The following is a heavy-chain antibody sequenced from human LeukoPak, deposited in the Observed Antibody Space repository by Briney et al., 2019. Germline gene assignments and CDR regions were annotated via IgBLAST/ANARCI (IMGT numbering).Heavy chain of an antibody. V-gene: IGHV3-23*01. CDR2: ITGSGDNT. D-gene: IGHD3-10*01. CDR3: AKARITMVRGAYPY. J-gene: IGHJ4*02. Sequence: GGSLRLSCAASGFTVTSYAMSWVRQAPGKGLEWVSAITGSGDNTFYADSVKGRFTISRDNPKNTLYLQMNSLRAEDTAVYYCAKARITMVRGAYPYWGQGTLVTVSS. CDR1: GFTVTSYA.